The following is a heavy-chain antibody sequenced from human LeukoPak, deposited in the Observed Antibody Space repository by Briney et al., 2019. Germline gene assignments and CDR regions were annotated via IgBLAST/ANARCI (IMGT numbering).Heavy chain of an antibody. CDR1: GFTFSNFA. D-gene: IGHD4-23*01. J-gene: IGHJ4*02. CDR2: ISDSATST. V-gene: IGHV3-23*01. CDR3: ARDDGIGGPFDY. Sequence: GGSLRLSCAASGFTFSNFAMNWVRQAPGKGLEWVSAISDSATSTLYADSVKGRFTISRDNSKNTLFLQMNSLRVEDTAVYYCARDDGIGGPFDYWGQGTLVTVSS.